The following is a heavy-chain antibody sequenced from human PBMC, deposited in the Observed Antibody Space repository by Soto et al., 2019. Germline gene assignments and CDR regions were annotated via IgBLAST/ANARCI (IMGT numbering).Heavy chain of an antibody. CDR1: SDSITSYY. Sequence: QVQLQESGPGLVKPSETLSLTCTVSSDSITSYYWSWIRQPPGTGLEWIGYIYYSGSTNYNPSLESRXXMXVXXSKNQFPLKVSSVTAADTAVYYCARHGPMLPGFDFWGQGILVTVSS. CDR2: IYYSGST. V-gene: IGHV4-59*08. CDR3: ARHGPMLPGFDF. D-gene: IGHD3-16*01. J-gene: IGHJ4*02.